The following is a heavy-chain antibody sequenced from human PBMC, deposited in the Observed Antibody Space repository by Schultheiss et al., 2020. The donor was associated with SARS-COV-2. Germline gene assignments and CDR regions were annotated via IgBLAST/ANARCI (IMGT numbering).Heavy chain of an antibody. CDR3: ARASWYFDL. CDR1: GFTFSSYW. Sequence: GESLKISCAASGFTFSSYWMSWVRQAPGKGLEWVANIKQDGSEKYYVDSVKGRFTISRDNAKNSLYLQMNSLRAEDTAVYYCARASWYFDLWGRGTLVTVSS. J-gene: IGHJ2*01. CDR2: IKQDGSEK. V-gene: IGHV3-7*01.